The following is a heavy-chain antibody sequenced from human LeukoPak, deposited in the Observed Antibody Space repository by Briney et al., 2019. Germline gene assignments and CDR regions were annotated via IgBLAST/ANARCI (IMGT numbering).Heavy chain of an antibody. V-gene: IGHV1-3*01. D-gene: IGHD2-15*01. Sequence: ASVKVPCKASGHTFTSYAMHWVRQAPGQRLEWMGWINAGNGNTKYSQKFQGRVTLTRDTSASTAYMELSSLRSEDTAVYYCARGLVVAARGWFDPWGQGTLVTVSS. J-gene: IGHJ5*02. CDR2: INAGNGNT. CDR3: ARGLVVAARGWFDP. CDR1: GHTFTSYA.